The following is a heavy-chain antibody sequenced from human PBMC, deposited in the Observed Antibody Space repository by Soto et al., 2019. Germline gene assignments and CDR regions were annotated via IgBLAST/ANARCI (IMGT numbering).Heavy chain of an antibody. D-gene: IGHD5-18*01. J-gene: IGHJ4*02. CDR2: INHGGST. CDR3: AGGSWIQLWSYYFDY. V-gene: IGHV4-34*01. Sequence: QVQLQQWGAGLLKPSETLSLTCAVYGGSFSGYYWSWIRQPPGTVLEWIGEINHGGSTNYNPSLMIPVTISVDTSKNQFSLKLSSVTAADTAVYYCAGGSWIQLWSYYFDYWGQGTLVTVSS. CDR1: GGSFSGYY.